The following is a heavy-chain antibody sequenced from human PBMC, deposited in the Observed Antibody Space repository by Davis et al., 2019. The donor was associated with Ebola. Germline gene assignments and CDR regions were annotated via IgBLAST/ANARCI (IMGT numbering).Heavy chain of an antibody. CDR1: GFTFSGSA. CDR3: ARLGLLKRDRYFDY. D-gene: IGHD2-15*01. J-gene: IGHJ4*02. V-gene: IGHV4-34*01. Sequence: GSLRLSCAASGFTFSGSAMHWIRQPPGKGLEWIGEINHSGSTNYNPSLKSRVTISVDTSKNQFSLKLSSVTAADTAVYYCARLGLLKRDRYFDYWGQGTLVTVSS. CDR2: INHSGST.